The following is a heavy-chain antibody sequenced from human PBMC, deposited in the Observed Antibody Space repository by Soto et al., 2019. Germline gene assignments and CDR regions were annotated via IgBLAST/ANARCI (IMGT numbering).Heavy chain of an antibody. CDR2: INPNSGGT. J-gene: IGHJ5*02. D-gene: IGHD1-26*01. CDR3: ALAKAVGASFFDP. V-gene: IGHV1-2*02. CDR1: GYTFTGYY. Sequence: GASVKVSCKASGYTFTGYYMHWVRQAPGQGLEWMGWINPNSGGTNYAQKFQGRVTMTRDTSISTAYMELSRLRSDDTAVYYCALAKAVGASFFDPCGQGPPVTVYS.